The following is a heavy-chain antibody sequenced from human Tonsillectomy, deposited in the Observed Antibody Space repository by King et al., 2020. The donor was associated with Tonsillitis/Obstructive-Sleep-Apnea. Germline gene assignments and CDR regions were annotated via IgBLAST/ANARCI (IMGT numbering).Heavy chain of an antibody. V-gene: IGHV3-48*03. CDR3: ARVELLVIFDDYGMDV. Sequence: VQLVESGGGLVQPGGSLRVSCAGSGFTFRSYEINWVRQAPGKGLEWVSYISSSGSTTKYADSVKGRFTISRDNAKNTVYLQMNSLRAEETAVYYCARVELLVIFDDYGMDVWGQGTTVTVSS. D-gene: IGHD1-26*01. CDR2: ISSSGSTT. CDR1: GFTFRSYE. J-gene: IGHJ6*02.